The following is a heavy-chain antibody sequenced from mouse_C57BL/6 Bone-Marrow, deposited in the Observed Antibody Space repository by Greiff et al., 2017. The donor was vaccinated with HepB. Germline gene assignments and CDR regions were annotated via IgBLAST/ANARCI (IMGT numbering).Heavy chain of an antibody. Sequence: QVQLQQPGAELVKPGASVKLSCKASGYTFTSYWMHWVKQRPGQGLEWIGMIHPNSGSTNYNEKFKSKATLTVGKSSSTAYMQLSSLTSEDSAVYYCARLWPAWFAYWGQGTLVTVSA. J-gene: IGHJ3*01. CDR1: GYTFTSYW. V-gene: IGHV1-64*01. CDR3: ARLWPAWFAY. D-gene: IGHD6-1*01. CDR2: IHPNSGST.